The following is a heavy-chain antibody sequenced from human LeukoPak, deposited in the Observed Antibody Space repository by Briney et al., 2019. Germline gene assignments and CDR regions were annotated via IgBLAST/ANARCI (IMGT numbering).Heavy chain of an antibody. V-gene: IGHV4-4*07. D-gene: IGHD1-14*01. Sequence: SETLSLTCTVSGGSISSYFCTWIRQPAGKGLEWIGRIRTSGSTNYNPSLKSRVTMSVDTSKNQFSLKLSSVTAADTAVYYCARDPEGHGNYFDYWGQGALVTVSS. CDR1: GGSISSYF. J-gene: IGHJ4*02. CDR2: IRTSGST. CDR3: ARDPEGHGNYFDY.